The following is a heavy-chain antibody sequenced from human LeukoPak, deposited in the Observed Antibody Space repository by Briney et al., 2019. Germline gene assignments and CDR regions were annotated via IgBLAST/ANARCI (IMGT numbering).Heavy chain of an antibody. CDR1: GFTFSNYW. CDR3: ARVAGVPAALSPLLKTTYYYYRDV. V-gene: IGHV3-74*01. CDR2: IISDGSRT. Sequence: PGGSLRLSCAASGFTFSNYWMYWVRQASGKGLVWVSQIISDGSRTYYADSVKGRFTISRDNSKNTLYLQMNSLRAEDTAVYYCARVAGVPAALSPLLKTTYYYYRDVGGKGTTATIPS. J-gene: IGHJ6*03. D-gene: IGHD2-2*01.